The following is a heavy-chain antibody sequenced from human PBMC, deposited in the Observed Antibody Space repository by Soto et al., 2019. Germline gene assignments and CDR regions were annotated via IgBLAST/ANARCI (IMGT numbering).Heavy chain of an antibody. Sequence: GSLKIHRQCSGYRFFGYLFVRVLQRPGKGLWWMGIIYPDDTATRYRPLFQDGHVTISADKSITTAFLEWSSLVDSGTAMYHCVVQETLPWVNDWGQGTQVTVSS. D-gene: IGHD1-1*01. CDR1: GYRFFGYL. CDR3: VVQETLPWVND. CDR2: IYPDDTAT. V-gene: IGHV5-51*01. J-gene: IGHJ4*02.